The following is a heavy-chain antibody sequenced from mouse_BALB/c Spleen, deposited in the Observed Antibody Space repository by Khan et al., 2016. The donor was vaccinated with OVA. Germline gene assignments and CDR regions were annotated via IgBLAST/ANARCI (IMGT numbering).Heavy chain of an antibody. CDR2: IWSDGST. D-gene: IGHD2-10*01. J-gene: IGHJ4*01. Sequence: QMQLEESGPGLVAPSQSLSITCTISGFSLTNYGVHWVRQPPGKGLEWLVVIWSDGSTTYNSTLKSRLGISKDNSKSQVFLKMNSLQTDDTAMYYCARQPYYHYYVMDYWGQGTSVTVSS. V-gene: IGHV2-6-1*01. CDR1: GFSLTNYG. CDR3: ARQPYYHYYVMDY.